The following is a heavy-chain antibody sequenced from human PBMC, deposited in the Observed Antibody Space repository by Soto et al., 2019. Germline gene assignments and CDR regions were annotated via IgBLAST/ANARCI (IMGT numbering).Heavy chain of an antibody. V-gene: IGHV4-59*01. CDR3: ATMSIAASLDF. J-gene: IGHJ4*02. D-gene: IGHD6-6*01. CDR1: GDSISSYY. CDR2: IYNSGST. Sequence: TLSLTCTVSGDSISSYYWSWIRQPPGKGLEWIGYIYNSGSTNYNPSLESRVTISVDTSKSQFSLKLNSVTPADTAVYYCATMSIAASLDFWGQGTLVTVSS.